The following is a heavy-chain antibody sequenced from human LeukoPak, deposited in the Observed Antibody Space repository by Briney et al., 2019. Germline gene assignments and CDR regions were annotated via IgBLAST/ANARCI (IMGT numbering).Heavy chain of an antibody. Sequence: GRSLRLSCAASGFTFSSYGMHWVRQAPGKGLEWVAVIWHDGSNKYYADSVKGRFTISRDNSKNTLYLQMNSLRAEDTAVYYCARVGAVKTFDYWGQGTLVTVSS. CDR3: ARVGAVKTFDY. CDR1: GFTFSSYG. CDR2: IWHDGSNK. V-gene: IGHV3-33*01. D-gene: IGHD3-16*01. J-gene: IGHJ4*02.